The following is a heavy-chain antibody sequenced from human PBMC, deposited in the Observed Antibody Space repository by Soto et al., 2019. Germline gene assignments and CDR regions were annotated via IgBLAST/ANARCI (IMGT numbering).Heavy chain of an antibody. J-gene: IGHJ4*02. CDR3: ATKRGYYDSSGLDY. V-gene: IGHV3-11*01. CDR1: GFSFSDYY. Sequence: GGSLRLSCAASGFSFSDYYMTWIRQAPGKGLEWVSYISGGGGSTIYYADSVKGRFTISRDNAKNSLFLQMNSLRAEDTAVYYCATKRGYYDSSGLDYWGQGTLVTVSS. D-gene: IGHD3-22*01. CDR2: ISGGGGSTI.